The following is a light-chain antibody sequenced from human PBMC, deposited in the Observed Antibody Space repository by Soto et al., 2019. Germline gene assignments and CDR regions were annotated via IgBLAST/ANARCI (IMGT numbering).Light chain of an antibody. CDR3: QSYDGSQSGGV. CDR2: GNS. CDR1: SSNIGAGYD. Sequence: QSVLTQPPSVSGAPGQRVTISCTGSSSNIGAGYDVHWYQQLPGTAPKLLIYGNSNRPSGVPDRFSGSKSGTSASLAITGLQDEDEADYYCQSYDGSQSGGVFGGGTKVTVL. V-gene: IGLV1-40*01. J-gene: IGLJ3*02.